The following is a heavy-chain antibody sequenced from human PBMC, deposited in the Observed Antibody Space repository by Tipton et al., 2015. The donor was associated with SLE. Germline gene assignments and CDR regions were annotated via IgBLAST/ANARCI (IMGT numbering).Heavy chain of an antibody. J-gene: IGHJ6*03. CDR2: IWYDGSNK. D-gene: IGHD3-16*01. V-gene: IGHV3-33*08. Sequence: SLRLSCAASGFTFSSYSMNWVRQAPGKGLEWVAVIWYDGSNKYYADSVKGRFTISRANAKNSLYLQMNSLRAEDTAVYYCARETRGYYYYMDVWGKGTTVTVSS. CDR3: ARETRGYYYYMDV. CDR1: GFTFSSYS.